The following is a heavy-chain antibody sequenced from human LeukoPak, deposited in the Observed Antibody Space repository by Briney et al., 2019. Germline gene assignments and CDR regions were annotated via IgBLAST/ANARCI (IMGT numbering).Heavy chain of an antibody. CDR1: GFIFISYS. D-gene: IGHD3-22*01. V-gene: IGHV3-48*02. J-gene: IGHJ3*02. CDR3: ARDLLDSAYYYDSSGYYSVGAFDI. CDR2: TSSSSSTI. Sequence: GGSLRLSCAASGFIFISYSMNWVRQAPGKGLEWVSYTSSSSSTIYYADSVKGRFTISRDNAKNSLYPQMNSLRDEDTAVYYCARDLLDSAYYYDSSGYYSVGAFDIWGQGTMVTVSS.